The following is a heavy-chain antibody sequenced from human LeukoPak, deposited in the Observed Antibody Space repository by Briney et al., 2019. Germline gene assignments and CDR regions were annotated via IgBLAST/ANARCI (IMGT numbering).Heavy chain of an antibody. Sequence: GGSLRLSCTASGFTFGDYAMSWVRQAPGKGPEWVGFIRSKAYGGTTEYAASVKGRFAISRDDSKSIAYLQMNSLKTEDTAVYYCTRDLYYYDSSGYYYWDYWGQGTLVTVSS. J-gene: IGHJ4*02. V-gene: IGHV3-49*04. CDR3: TRDLYYYDSSGYYYWDY. CDR2: IRSKAYGGTT. CDR1: GFTFGDYA. D-gene: IGHD3-22*01.